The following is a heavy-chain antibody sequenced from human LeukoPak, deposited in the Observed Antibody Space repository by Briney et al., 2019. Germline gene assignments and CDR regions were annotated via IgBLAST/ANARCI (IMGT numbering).Heavy chain of an antibody. CDR2: INTSGST. CDR3: AREGGDPRWLDP. V-gene: IGHV4-4*07. CDR1: GGSISSYY. D-gene: IGHD6-25*01. Sequence: PSETLSLTCTVSGGSISSYYWTWIRQSTGKGLEWIGRINTSGSTNYNPSLRSRVTMSVNTSKNQFSLNLTSVTAADTAVYSCAREGGDPRWLDPWGQGTLVTVSS. J-gene: IGHJ5*02.